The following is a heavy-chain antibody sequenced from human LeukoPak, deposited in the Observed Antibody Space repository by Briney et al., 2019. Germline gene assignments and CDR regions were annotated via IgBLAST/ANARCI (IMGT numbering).Heavy chain of an antibody. CDR3: ARVADIFDY. CDR1: GGSFSGYY. J-gene: IGHJ4*02. V-gene: IGHV4-34*01. CDR2: INHSGST. Sequence: ASETLSLTCAVYGGSFSGYYWSWIRQPPGKGLEWIGEINHSGSTNYNTSLKSRVTISVDTSKNQFSLKLSSVTAADTAVYYCARVADIFDYWGQGTLVTVSS.